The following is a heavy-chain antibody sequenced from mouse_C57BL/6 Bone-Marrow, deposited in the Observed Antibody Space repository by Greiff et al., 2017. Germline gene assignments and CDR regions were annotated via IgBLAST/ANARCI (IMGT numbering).Heavy chain of an antibody. J-gene: IGHJ2*01. V-gene: IGHV14-4*01. CDR3: THYYGSSYFDY. Sequence: EVQLQQSGAELVRPGASVKLSCTASGFNIKDDYMHWVKQRPDQGLEWIGWIDPENGDTEYASKFQGKATITADTSSNTAYLQLSSLTSEDTAVYYCTHYYGSSYFDYWGQGTTLTVSS. CDR2: IDPENGDT. D-gene: IGHD1-1*01. CDR1: GFNIKDDY.